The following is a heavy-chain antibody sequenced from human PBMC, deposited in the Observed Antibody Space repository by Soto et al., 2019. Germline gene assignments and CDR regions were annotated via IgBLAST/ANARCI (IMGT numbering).Heavy chain of an antibody. CDR3: AREKARNSSPKYYYYYYGMDF. V-gene: IGHV1-46*01. D-gene: IGHD5-18*01. J-gene: IGHJ6*02. CDR1: GYTFTSYY. Sequence: GASVKVSCKASGYTFTSYYMHWVRQAPGQGLEWMGIINPSGGSTSYAQKFQGRVTMTRDTSTSTVYMELSSLRSEDTAVYYCAREKARNSSPKYYYYYYGMDFWGQGTTVTVSS. CDR2: INPSGGST.